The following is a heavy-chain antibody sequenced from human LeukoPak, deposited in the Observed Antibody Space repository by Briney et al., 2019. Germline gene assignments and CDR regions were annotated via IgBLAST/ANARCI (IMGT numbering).Heavy chain of an antibody. D-gene: IGHD5-18*01. CDR3: ARDPGYSYGYGTFDY. Sequence: GSLRLSCAASGFTFSSYSMNWVRQAPGKGLEWVSSISSSSSYIYYADSVKGRFTTSRDNAKNSLYLQMNSLRAEDTAVYYCARDPGYSYGYGTFDYWGQGTLVTVSS. CDR1: GFTFSSYS. J-gene: IGHJ4*02. V-gene: IGHV3-21*01. CDR2: ISSSSSYI.